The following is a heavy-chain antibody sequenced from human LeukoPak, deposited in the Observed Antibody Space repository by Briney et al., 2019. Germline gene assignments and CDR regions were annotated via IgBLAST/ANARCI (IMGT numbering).Heavy chain of an antibody. D-gene: IGHD6-13*01. V-gene: IGHV1-46*01. CDR2: INPSGGNT. Sequence: GASVKVSCKASGYTFTNYYMHWVRQAPGQGLEWMGIINPSGGNTNYAQKFQGRVTMTRDTSTSTVYMELSSLRSEDTAVYYCARDDGIAAAPGAFNIWGQGTMVTVSS. J-gene: IGHJ3*02. CDR3: ARDDGIAAAPGAFNI. CDR1: GYTFTNYY.